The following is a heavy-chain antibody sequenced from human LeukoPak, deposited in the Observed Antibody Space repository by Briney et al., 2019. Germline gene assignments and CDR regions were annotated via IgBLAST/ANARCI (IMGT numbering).Heavy chain of an antibody. V-gene: IGHV1-46*01. CDR1: GYTLTELS. CDR2: INPSGGST. D-gene: IGHD3-9*01. CDR3: AREGGYYDILTGYYYAFDI. J-gene: IGHJ3*02. Sequence: ASVKVSCKVSGYTLTELSMRWVRQAPGKGLEWMGIINPSGGSTSYAQKFQGRVTMTRDTSTSTVYMELSSLRSEDTAVYYCAREGGYYDILTGYYYAFDIWGQGTMVTVSS.